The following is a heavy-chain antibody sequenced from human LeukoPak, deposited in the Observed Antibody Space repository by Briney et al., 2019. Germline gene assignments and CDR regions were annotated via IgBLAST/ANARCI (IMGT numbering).Heavy chain of an antibody. V-gene: IGHV3-53*05. CDR3: AKSLKGKLRLDY. D-gene: IGHD4-17*01. Sequence: PGGSLRLSCAASGFTVSSNYMGWVRQAPGKGLEWVSIIYSGGNTYYADSVKGRFTISRDNSKNTLYLQMNSLRAEDTAVYYCAKSLKGKLRLDYWGQGTLVTVSS. CDR1: GFTVSSNY. CDR2: IYSGGNT. J-gene: IGHJ4*02.